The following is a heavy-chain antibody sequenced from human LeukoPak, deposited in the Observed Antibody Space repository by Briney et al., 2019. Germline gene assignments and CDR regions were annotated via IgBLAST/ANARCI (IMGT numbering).Heavy chain of an antibody. J-gene: IGHJ3*01. V-gene: IGHV4-59*08. Sequence: SETLSLICTVSGGSISGYHWSWIRQSPGKGLEWIGYIDETWNTNYSPSLKSRVTMSLDMSKNQFSLEMNSVTAADTAMFYCARLDRPGGRTGDVFDVWGQGTMVTVST. CDR2: IDETWNT. D-gene: IGHD3-22*01. CDR3: ARLDRPGGRTGDVFDV. CDR1: GGSISGYH.